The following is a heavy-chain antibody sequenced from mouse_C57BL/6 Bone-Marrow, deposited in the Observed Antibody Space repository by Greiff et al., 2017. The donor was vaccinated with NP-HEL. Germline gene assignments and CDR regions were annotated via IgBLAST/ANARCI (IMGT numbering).Heavy chain of an antibody. CDR2: SRNKANDYTT. Sequence: EVMLVESGGGLVQSGRSLRLSCATSGFTFSDFYMEWVRQAPGKGLEWIAASRNKANDYTTEYSASVKGRFIVSRDTSQSILYLQMNALRAEDTAIYYCARDALPHDGYYSYAMDYWGQGTSVTVSS. D-gene: IGHD2-3*01. CDR1: GFTFSDFY. CDR3: ARDALPHDGYYSYAMDY. J-gene: IGHJ4*01. V-gene: IGHV7-1*01.